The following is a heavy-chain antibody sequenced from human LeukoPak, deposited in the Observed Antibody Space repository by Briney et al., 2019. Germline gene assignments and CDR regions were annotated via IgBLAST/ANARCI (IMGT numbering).Heavy chain of an antibody. D-gene: IGHD6-13*01. CDR3: AREKLAHAFDI. CDR1: GYTFTSYY. CDR2: INPSGGST. J-gene: IGHJ3*02. V-gene: IGHV1-46*01. Sequence: GASVKVSCKASGYTFTSYYMHWVRQAPGQGLEWMGIINPSGGSTSYAQKFQGRVTMTRDMSTSTVYMELSSLGSEDTAVYYCAREKLAHAFDIWGQGTMVTVSS.